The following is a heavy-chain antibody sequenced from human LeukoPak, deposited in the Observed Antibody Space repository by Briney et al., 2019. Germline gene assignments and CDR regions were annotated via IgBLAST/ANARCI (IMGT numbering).Heavy chain of an antibody. Sequence: SETLSLTCTVSGGSTNNYYWSWIRQPPGKGLEYIGHMYYTGRTSYNPSLKSRITMSVDTSRNQFSLKLTSVSAADTALYYCARRSFSYYGMDVWGQGTAVTVSS. CDR1: GGSTNNYY. CDR2: MYYTGRT. V-gene: IGHV4-59*01. J-gene: IGHJ6*02. CDR3: ARRSFSYYGMDV. D-gene: IGHD3-10*01.